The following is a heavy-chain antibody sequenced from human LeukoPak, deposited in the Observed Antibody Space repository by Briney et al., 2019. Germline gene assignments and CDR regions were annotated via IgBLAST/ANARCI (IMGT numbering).Heavy chain of an antibody. V-gene: IGHV1-18*01. CDR3: ARAYSSSWYGDNWFDP. D-gene: IGHD6-13*01. CDR2: ISAYNGNT. Sequence: GASAKVSCKASGYTFTSYGISWVRQAPGQGLEWMEWISAYNGNTNYAQKLQGRVTMTTDTSTSTAYMELRSLRSDDTAVYYCARAYSSSWYGDNWFDPWGQGTLVTVSS. J-gene: IGHJ5*02. CDR1: GYTFTSYG.